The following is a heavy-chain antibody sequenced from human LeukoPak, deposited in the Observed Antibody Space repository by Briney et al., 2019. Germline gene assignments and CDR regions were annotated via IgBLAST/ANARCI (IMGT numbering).Heavy chain of an antibody. CDR3: VRIYGDIKDYFDY. CDR1: GFTFSSFW. CDR2: IKQDGSEK. Sequence: QPGGSLRLACAASGFTFSSFWMSWVRQAPGKGLEWVANIKQDGSEKNYVDSVKGRFTISRDNAKNSLYLQMNSLRPEDRAVYYCVRIYGDIKDYFDYWGQGTLVTVSS. V-gene: IGHV3-7*01. D-gene: IGHD4-17*01. J-gene: IGHJ4*02.